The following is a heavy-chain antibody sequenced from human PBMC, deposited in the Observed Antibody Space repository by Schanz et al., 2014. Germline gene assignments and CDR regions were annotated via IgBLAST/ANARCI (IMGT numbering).Heavy chain of an antibody. D-gene: IGHD3-16*01. Sequence: QVQLQESGPGLVKPSETLSLTCSVSGVDITRHYWSWIRQPAGRGLEWLGFIYFSGSNNYNPSLKSRVTMSVNTSKTQVPLILRSVTAADTAVYYCTRDLANDHGDWFDPWGQGTLVTVSS. CDR1: GVDITRHY. J-gene: IGHJ5*02. V-gene: IGHV4-4*07. CDR3: TRDLANDHGDWFDP. CDR2: IYFSGSN.